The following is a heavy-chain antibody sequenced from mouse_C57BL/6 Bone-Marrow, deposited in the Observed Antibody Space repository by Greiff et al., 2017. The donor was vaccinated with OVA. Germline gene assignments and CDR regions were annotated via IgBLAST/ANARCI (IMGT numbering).Heavy chain of an antibody. J-gene: IGHJ2*01. CDR3: ARSYDYYCEY. Sequence: EVKLEESGGGLVQPGGSLSLSCAASGFTFTDYYMSWVRQPPGKALEWLGFIRNKANGYTTEYSASVKGRFTISRDNSQSILYLQMNALRAEDSATYYCARSYDYYCEYWGQGTTLTVSS. CDR2: IRNKANGYTT. D-gene: IGHD2-4*01. V-gene: IGHV7-3*01. CDR1: GFTFTDYY.